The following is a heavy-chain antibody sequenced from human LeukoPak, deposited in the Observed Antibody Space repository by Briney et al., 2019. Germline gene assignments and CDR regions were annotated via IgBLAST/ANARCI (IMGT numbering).Heavy chain of an antibody. CDR3: ARLGSSWSEMDY. CDR2: IYHSGST. CDR1: GGSISSSNW. J-gene: IGHJ4*02. V-gene: IGHV4-4*02. Sequence: PSETLSLTCAVSGGSISSSNWWSWVRPPPGKGLEWIGEIYHSGSTNYNPSLKSRVTISVDTSKNQFSLKLSSVTAADTAVYYCARLGSSWSEMDYWGQGTLVTVSS. D-gene: IGHD6-13*01.